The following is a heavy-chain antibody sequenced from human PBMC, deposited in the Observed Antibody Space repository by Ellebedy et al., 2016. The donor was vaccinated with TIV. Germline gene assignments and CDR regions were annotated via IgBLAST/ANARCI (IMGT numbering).Heavy chain of an antibody. CDR1: GFTFSSYW. CDR2: INGDGTTT. Sequence: PGGSLRLSCAVSGFTFSSYWMQWVRQAPGKGLVWVSGINGDGTTTTYADSVKGRFTISRDNAKNTLDLQMNSLRVEDTAVYFCARRKREGDYDYFGFDHWGQGTLVTVSS. V-gene: IGHV3-74*03. CDR3: ARRKREGDYDYFGFDH. D-gene: IGHD5-12*01. J-gene: IGHJ4*02.